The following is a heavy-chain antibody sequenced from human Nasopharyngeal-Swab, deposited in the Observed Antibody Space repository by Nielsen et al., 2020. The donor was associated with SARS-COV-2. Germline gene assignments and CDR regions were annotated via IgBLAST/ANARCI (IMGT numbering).Heavy chain of an antibody. CDR3: TTGTTGNPTYYYYYGMGV. J-gene: IGHJ6*02. V-gene: IGHV3-53*01. Sequence: VRQAPGMGLEWVSVIYSGGSTYYADSVKGRFTISRDNSKNTLYLQMNSLRAEDTAVYYCTTGTTGNPTYYYYYGMGVWGQGTTVTVSS. D-gene: IGHD1-1*01. CDR2: IYSGGST.